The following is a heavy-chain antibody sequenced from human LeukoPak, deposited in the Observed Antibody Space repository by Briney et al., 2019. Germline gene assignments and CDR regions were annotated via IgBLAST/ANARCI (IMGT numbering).Heavy chain of an antibody. CDR2: IKQDGSEK. Sequence: GGSLRLSCAASGFTFSSYEMNWVRQAPGKGLEWVANIKQDGSEKYYVDSVKGRFTISRDNAKNSLYLQMNSLRAEDTAVYSCARDKTRGLGYSYSKSGNYFDYWGQGTLVTVSS. V-gene: IGHV3-7*01. D-gene: IGHD5-18*01. CDR1: GFTFSSYE. J-gene: IGHJ4*02. CDR3: ARDKTRGLGYSYSKSGNYFDY.